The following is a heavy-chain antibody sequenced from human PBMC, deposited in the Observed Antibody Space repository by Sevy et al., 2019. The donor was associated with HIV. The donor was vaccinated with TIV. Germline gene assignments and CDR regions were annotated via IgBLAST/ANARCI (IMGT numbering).Heavy chain of an antibody. J-gene: IGHJ6*02. CDR3: ARGLAALPVYYYGMDV. D-gene: IGHD6-6*01. Sequence: GGSLRLSCAASGFTFSSYSMNWVRQAPGKGLEWVSYISDSSTTIYYADSVKGRFTISRDNAKNSLYLQMNSLRAEDTAVYYCARGLAALPVYYYGMDVWGQGTTVTVSS. CDR2: ISDSSTTI. V-gene: IGHV3-48*01. CDR1: GFTFSSYS.